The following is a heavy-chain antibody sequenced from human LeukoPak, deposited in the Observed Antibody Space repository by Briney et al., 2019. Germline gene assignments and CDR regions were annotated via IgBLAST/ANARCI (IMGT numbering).Heavy chain of an antibody. CDR1: GYIFTGYF. J-gene: IGHJ5*02. Sequence: ASVKVSCEASGYIFTGYFMHWVRQAPGQGLEWMGCINPNTGVTNYAQKFQGRVTMTRDTSISTAYMELSRLRSDDTAVYYCARSGSYVWWFDPWGQGTLVTVSS. CDR2: INPNTGVT. CDR3: ARSGSYVWWFDP. V-gene: IGHV1-2*02. D-gene: IGHD1-26*01.